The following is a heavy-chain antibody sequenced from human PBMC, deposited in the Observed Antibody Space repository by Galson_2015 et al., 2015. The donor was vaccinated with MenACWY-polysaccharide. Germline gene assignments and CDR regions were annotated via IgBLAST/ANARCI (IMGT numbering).Heavy chain of an antibody. Sequence: ESLSVTCRVSGGSISSYYWGWIRQPGGKGLEWIGRIYSRGWTDQNHSLEGRATMCMDTSKNQVSLLLSSVTAADTAVYYWARVRGGQCPRYGMDVWGQGTTVTVSS. D-gene: IGHD3-10*01. CDR1: GGSISSYY. V-gene: IGHV4-4*07. CDR2: IYSRGWT. CDR3: ARVRGGQCPRYGMDV. J-gene: IGHJ6*02.